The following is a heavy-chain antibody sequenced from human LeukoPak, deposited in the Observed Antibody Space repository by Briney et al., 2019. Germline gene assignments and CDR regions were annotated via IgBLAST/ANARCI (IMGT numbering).Heavy chain of an antibody. V-gene: IGHV3-49*04. D-gene: IGHD3-22*01. J-gene: IGHJ4*02. CDR1: GFTFGDYA. CDR2: IRSKAYGGTT. CDR3: TTYIDRYYYDSSGYPAY. Sequence: GGSLRLSCTASGFTFGDYAMSWVRQAPGKGLEWVGFIRSKAYGGTTDYAAPVKGRFTISRDDSKNTLYLQMNSLKTEDTAVYYCTTYIDRYYYDSSGYPAYWGQGTLVTVSS.